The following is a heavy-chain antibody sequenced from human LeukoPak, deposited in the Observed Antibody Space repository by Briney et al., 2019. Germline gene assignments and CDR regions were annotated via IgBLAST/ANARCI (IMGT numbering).Heavy chain of an antibody. Sequence: PGGSLRLSCAASGFTVSRNEMSWVRQAPGKGLEWVSGISGSGGSTYYADSVKGRFTISRDNSKNRLYLQMNSLRVEDTAVYYCAKLTRGYDILTGYPQGYFDLWGRGTLVTVSS. CDR2: ISGSGGST. D-gene: IGHD3-9*01. CDR1: GFTVSRNE. J-gene: IGHJ2*01. CDR3: AKLTRGYDILTGYPQGYFDL. V-gene: IGHV3-23*01.